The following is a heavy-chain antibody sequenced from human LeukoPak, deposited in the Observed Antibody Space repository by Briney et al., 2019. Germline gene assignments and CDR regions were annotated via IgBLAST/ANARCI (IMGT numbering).Heavy chain of an antibody. D-gene: IGHD2-2*02. CDR1: GFTFSSYA. J-gene: IGHJ3*02. Sequence: QPGGSLRLSCAASGFTFSSYAMSWVRQAPGKGLEWVSAISGSGGSTYYADSVKGRFTISRDNSKNTLYLQMNSLRAEDTAVYYCAKEFKRDCSSTSCYTGAFDIWGQGTMVTVSS. CDR3: AKEFKRDCSSTSCYTGAFDI. V-gene: IGHV3-23*01. CDR2: ISGSGGST.